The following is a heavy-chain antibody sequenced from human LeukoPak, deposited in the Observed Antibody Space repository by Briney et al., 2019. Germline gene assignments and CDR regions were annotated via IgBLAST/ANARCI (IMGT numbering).Heavy chain of an antibody. D-gene: IGHD3-22*01. Sequence: GGSLRLSCAASGFTFTNYGMTWVRQAPGKGLEWVSFISGSGGSTYYADSVKGRFTISRDNSKNTLYLQMNSLRAEDTAVYYCAKVKPRYYDSSGLDYWGQGTLVTVSS. CDR2: ISGSGGST. CDR3: AKVKPRYYDSSGLDY. J-gene: IGHJ4*02. CDR1: GFTFTNYG. V-gene: IGHV3-23*01.